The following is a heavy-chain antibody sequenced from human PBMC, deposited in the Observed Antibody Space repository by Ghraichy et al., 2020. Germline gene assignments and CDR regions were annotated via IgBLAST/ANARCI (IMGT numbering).Heavy chain of an antibody. J-gene: IGHJ6*02. CDR1: GFTVSNNY. V-gene: IGHV3-53*01. CDR3: ARRSYSYHGMDV. CDR2: IYSGGRT. Sequence: GESLNISCAASGFTVSNNYMSWVRQAPGQGLEWISIIYSGGRTYYAESVKGRFTFSRDNSKNTLYLQMNSLRAEDTAVYYCARRSYSYHGMDVWGQGTTVTVSS.